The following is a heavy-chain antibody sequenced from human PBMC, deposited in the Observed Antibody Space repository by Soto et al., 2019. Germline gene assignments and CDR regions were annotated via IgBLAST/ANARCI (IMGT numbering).Heavy chain of an antibody. J-gene: IGHJ4*02. V-gene: IGHV1-69*12. Sequence: QVQLVQSGAEVKKPGSSVKVSCKASGGTFSSYAISWVRQAPGQGLAWMGGIIPIFGTADYAKKFQGRVTMTADESTSTGNMELGSLRSEVTAVYYCASHYDSSGYDYRGLDYWGQGTLVTVSS. CDR3: ASHYDSSGYDYRGLDY. CDR2: IIPIFGTA. CDR1: GGTFSSYA. D-gene: IGHD3-22*01.